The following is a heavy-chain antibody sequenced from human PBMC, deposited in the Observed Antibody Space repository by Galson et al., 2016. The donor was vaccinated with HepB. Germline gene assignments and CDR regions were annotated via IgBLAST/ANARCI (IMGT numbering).Heavy chain of an antibody. V-gene: IGHV3-13*04. CDR1: GFTFSDYD. CDR2: IASGGDT. D-gene: IGHD6-19*01. J-gene: IGHJ3*02. CDR3: ARGSSAAVAGNGAFDI. Sequence: SLRLSCAASGFTFSDYDMHWVRQVTGKSLEWVSSIASGGDTFYPGSVKGRFIVSREDAENSLYLQMNSLRAGDTALYFCARGSSAAVAGNGAFDIWGHGTMVTASS.